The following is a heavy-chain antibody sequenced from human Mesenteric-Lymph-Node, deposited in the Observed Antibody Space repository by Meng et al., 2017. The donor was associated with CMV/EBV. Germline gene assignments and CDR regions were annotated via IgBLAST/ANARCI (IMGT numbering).Heavy chain of an antibody. D-gene: IGHD2-2*01. J-gene: IGHJ4*02. CDR3: ARDEIDIVVVPPPTMINY. Sequence: ASVKVSCKASGYAFTGYYIHWVRQAPGQGPEWMGWIKPNNGATNYAQKLQGRVTMTRDTSTSTAYMELSRLTSDDTALYYCARDEIDIVVVPPPTMINYWGQGTLVTVSS. V-gene: IGHV1-2*02. CDR2: IKPNNGAT. CDR1: GYAFTGYY.